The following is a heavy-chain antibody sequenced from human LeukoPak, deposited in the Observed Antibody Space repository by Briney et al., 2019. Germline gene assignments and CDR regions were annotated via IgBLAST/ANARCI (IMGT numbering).Heavy chain of an antibody. D-gene: IGHD6-6*01. CDR1: GGSISSSSYY. J-gene: IGHJ4*02. CDR3: AKIAARDHFDY. V-gene: IGHV4-39*07. Sequence: SETLSLTCTVSGGSISSSSYYWRWIRQPPGKGLEWIGEINHSGSTNYNPSLKSRVTISVDTSKNQFSLKLSSVTAADTAVYYCAKIAARDHFDYWGQGTLVTVSS. CDR2: INHSGST.